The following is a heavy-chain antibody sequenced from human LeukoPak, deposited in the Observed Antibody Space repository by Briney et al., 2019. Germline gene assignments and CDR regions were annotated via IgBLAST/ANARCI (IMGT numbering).Heavy chain of an antibody. D-gene: IGHD2-21*02. CDR3: ARGGFYCGGDCYVDY. CDR1: GGSFSPFY. J-gene: IGHJ4*02. Sequence: SETLSLTCAVYGGSFSPFYWSWIRQPPGKGLEWIGEINHSGSTNYNPSLKSRVTISVDTSKNQFSLKLSSVTAADTAVYYCARGGFYCGGDCYVDYWGQGTLVTVSS. CDR2: INHSGST. V-gene: IGHV4-34*01.